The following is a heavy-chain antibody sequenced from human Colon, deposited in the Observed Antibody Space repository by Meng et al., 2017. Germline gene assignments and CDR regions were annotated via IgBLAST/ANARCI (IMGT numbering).Heavy chain of an antibody. CDR2: IYYSGST. Sequence: QVQRQESSQGLVKPSETLALTCTSSGGSISSYYWSWIRQTPGKGLEWIGYIYYSGSTNYNPSLKSRVTISVDTSKNQFSLKLSSVTAADTAVYYCARDSSGGYNWFDPWDQGTLVTVSS. CDR3: ARDSSGGYNWFDP. J-gene: IGHJ5*02. D-gene: IGHD6-19*01. CDR1: GGSISSYY. V-gene: IGHV4-59*01.